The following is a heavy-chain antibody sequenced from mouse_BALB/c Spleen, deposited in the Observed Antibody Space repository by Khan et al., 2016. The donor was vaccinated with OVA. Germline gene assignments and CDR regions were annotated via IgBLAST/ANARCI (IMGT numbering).Heavy chain of an antibody. V-gene: IGHV2-6-7*01. Sequence: QVQLKQSGPGLVAPSQSLSITCTVSGFSLPGYGVNWVRQPPGKGLEWLGMIWGDGSIDYNSALKSRLSISKDNSKSQVFLKMNSLQTDDTARYYCARGTDDYALDAIDYWGQGTSVTVSS. D-gene: IGHD2-4*01. CDR2: IWGDGSI. CDR1: GFSLPGYG. CDR3: ARGTDDYALDAIDY. J-gene: IGHJ4*01.